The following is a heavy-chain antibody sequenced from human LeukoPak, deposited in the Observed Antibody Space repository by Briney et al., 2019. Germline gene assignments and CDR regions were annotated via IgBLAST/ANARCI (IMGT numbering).Heavy chain of an antibody. V-gene: IGHV4-59*01. CDR2: IYYSGST. CDR3: ARGGSGSYLPPSFDY. Sequence: SETLSLTCTVSGDSISSYYWSWIRQPPGKGLEWIGYIYYSGSTNYNPSLKSRVTISVDPSKNQFSLKLSSVTAADTAVYYCARGGSGSYLPPSFDYWGQGTLVTVSS. D-gene: IGHD3-10*01. CDR1: GDSISSYY. J-gene: IGHJ4*02.